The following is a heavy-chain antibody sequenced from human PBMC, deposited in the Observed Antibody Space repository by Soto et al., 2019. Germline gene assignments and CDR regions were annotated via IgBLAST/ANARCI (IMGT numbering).Heavy chain of an antibody. CDR3: ARGWQRVTGTYAS. Sequence: QVQLQESGPGLVKPSQTLSLTCTVSGGSISSGGYYWHWIRQHPGKGLEWIGYIYYSGTTYYNPPLKSRVTVSVDTSRNQFSLRLSSVTAADTAVYFCARGWQRVTGTYASWGQGTLVTVSS. CDR1: GGSISSGGYY. CDR2: IYYSGTT. J-gene: IGHJ5*02. D-gene: IGHD1-20*01. V-gene: IGHV4-31*03.